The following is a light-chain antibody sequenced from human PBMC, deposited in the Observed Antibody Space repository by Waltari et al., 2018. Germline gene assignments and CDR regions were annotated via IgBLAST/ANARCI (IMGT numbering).Light chain of an antibody. J-gene: IGLJ3*02. V-gene: IGLV1-44*01. Sequence: QSVLTQPPSVSGNPCQRVTISCSGTSSNIGVNSVTWYHQLPGAAPKLLIDKNDRRPSGVPDRFSGSRSGTSASLAISGRQSEDEADFYCATWDDTFNGPVFGGGTKLTVL. CDR1: SSNIGVNS. CDR2: KND. CDR3: ATWDDTFNGPV.